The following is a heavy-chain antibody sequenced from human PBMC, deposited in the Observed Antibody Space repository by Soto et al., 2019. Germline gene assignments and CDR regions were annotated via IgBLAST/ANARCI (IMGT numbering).Heavy chain of an antibody. D-gene: IGHD3-9*01. CDR2: IYHSGST. CDR3: ARDGELRYFDWLFNWFDP. CDR1: GYSISIGDY. V-gene: IGHV4-38-2*02. Sequence: HSGTLSLSCAVSGYSISIGDYSGSIRQPPGKGLEWIGSIYHSGSTYYNPSLKSRVTISVDTSKNQFSLKLSSVTAADTAVYYCARDGELRYFDWLFNWFDPWGQGTLVTVSS. J-gene: IGHJ5*02.